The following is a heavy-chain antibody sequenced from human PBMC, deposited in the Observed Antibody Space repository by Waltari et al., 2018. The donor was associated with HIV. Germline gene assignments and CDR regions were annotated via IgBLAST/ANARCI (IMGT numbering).Heavy chain of an antibody. D-gene: IGHD5-18*01. Sequence: EVQLVQSGAEVKKPGESLKISCKGSGYSFTSYWIGWVRQMPGKGLEWMGIIYPGDSDTRYSPSFQGQVTISADKSISTAYLQWSSLKASDTAMYYCARQRYSYGSYYYYYGMDVWGQGTTVTVSS. CDR3: ARQRYSYGSYYYYYGMDV. CDR1: GYSFTSYW. CDR2: IYPGDSDT. V-gene: IGHV5-51*01. J-gene: IGHJ6*02.